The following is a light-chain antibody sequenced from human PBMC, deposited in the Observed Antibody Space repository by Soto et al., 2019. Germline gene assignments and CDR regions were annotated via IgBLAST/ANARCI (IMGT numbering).Light chain of an antibody. J-gene: IGKJ1*01. CDR1: QSVFYSSNNENY. Sequence: DIVMTQSPDSLAVSLGERATINCKSSQSVFYSSNNENYLAWYQQKPGQPPRLLIFWASTRESGVPDRFSGSGSGTDFTLTISSLQAEDVAVYYCHQYYNSPWTFGQGTKVDIK. CDR2: WAS. V-gene: IGKV4-1*01. CDR3: HQYYNSPWT.